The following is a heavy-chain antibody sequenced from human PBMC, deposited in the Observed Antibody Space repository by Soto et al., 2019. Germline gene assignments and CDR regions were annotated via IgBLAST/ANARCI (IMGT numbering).Heavy chain of an antibody. J-gene: IGHJ4*02. D-gene: IGHD1-26*01. CDR1: AFTFNRHW. Sequence: XRSRRLSCYGSAFTFNRHWMHSARQAPGKGLSWVAHIGPDGYKTRDADSVKGRFIISRDNARNTLYLQMNSLRDDDTAVYYCVRDQKWAYGLWGTGTLGTVS. CDR2: IGPDGYKT. CDR3: VRDQKWAYGL. V-gene: IGHV3-74*01.